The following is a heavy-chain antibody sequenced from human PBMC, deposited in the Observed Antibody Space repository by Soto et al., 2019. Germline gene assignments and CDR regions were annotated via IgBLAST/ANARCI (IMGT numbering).Heavy chain of an antibody. CDR2: INAGNGNT. V-gene: IGHV1-3*01. J-gene: IGHJ5*02. CDR1: GYTFTSYA. D-gene: IGHD2-21*02. Sequence: QVQLVQSGAEVKKPGASVKVSCKACGYTFTSYAMHWVRQAPGQRLEWMGWINAGNGNTKYSQKFQGRVTITRDTSASIAYMELSSLRSEDTAVYYCARDFSGGDADWFDPWGQGTLVTVSS. CDR3: ARDFSGGDADWFDP.